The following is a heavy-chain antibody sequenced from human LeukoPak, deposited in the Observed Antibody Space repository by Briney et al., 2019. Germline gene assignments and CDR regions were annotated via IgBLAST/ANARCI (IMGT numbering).Heavy chain of an antibody. CDR1: GGSISSSSYY. J-gene: IGHJ3*02. CDR3: ARGKYYYGSGKNAFDI. V-gene: IGHV4-39*01. D-gene: IGHD3-10*01. CDR2: IYYSGST. Sequence: SETLSLTCTVSGGSISSSSYYWGWIRQPPGKGLEWIGSIYYSGSTYYNPSLKSRVTISVDTSKNQFSLKLSSVTAADTAVYYCARGKYYYGSGKNAFDIWGQGTMVTVSS.